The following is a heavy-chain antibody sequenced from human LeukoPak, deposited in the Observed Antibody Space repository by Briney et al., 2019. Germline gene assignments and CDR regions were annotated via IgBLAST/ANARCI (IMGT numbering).Heavy chain of an antibody. CDR3: ARGSAMRGYDD. Sequence: ASVKLFCKASGYTFTRYDINGVRQATGQGLECMRWMNPNSGNKGYAQKFQGRVTMTRNTSISTAYMELSSLRSEDTAVYYCARGSAMRGYDDWGQGTLVTVSS. D-gene: IGHD2-15*01. CDR2: MNPNSGNK. J-gene: IGHJ4*02. CDR1: GYTFTRYD. V-gene: IGHV1-8*01.